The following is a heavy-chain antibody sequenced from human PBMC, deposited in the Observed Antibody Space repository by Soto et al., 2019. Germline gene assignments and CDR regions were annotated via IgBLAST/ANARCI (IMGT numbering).Heavy chain of an antibody. J-gene: IGHJ4*02. CDR2: ILYDGSNK. D-gene: IGHD5-12*01. V-gene: IGHV3-30*18. Sequence: QVQLVESGGGVVQPGRSLRLSCAASGFTFSSYGMHWVRQAPGKGLEWVAVILYDGSNKYYADSVKGRFTISRDNSKNTLYLQMNSLRAEDTAVYYCAKDQGGYSGYDLDYWGQGTLVTVSS. CDR1: GFTFSSYG. CDR3: AKDQGGYSGYDLDY.